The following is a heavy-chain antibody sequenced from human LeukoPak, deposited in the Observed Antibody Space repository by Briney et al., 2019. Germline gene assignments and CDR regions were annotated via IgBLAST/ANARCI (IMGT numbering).Heavy chain of an antibody. J-gene: IGHJ4*02. V-gene: IGHV3-33*01. CDR2: VWYDGNNK. D-gene: IGHD6-13*01. CDR3: ARGSGAAAGAFDY. Sequence: PGRSLRLSCAASGFTFRSYGMHWVRRAPGKGLEWVAIVWYDGNNKYYADSVKGRFTVSRDNSKDTVSLQLNSLRAEDTAVYYCARGSGAAAGAFDYWGQGTLVTVPS. CDR1: GFTFRSYG.